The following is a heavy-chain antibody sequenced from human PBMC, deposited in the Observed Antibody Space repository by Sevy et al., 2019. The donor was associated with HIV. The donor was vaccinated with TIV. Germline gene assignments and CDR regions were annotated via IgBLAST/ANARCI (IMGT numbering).Heavy chain of an antibody. CDR1: GFTFSSYA. CDR3: AGVEDSGRFGNYYYYGMDV. D-gene: IGHD1-26*01. V-gene: IGHV3-30*04. Sequence: GGSLRLSCAASGFTFSSYAMHWVRQAPGKGLEWVAVISYGGSNKYYADSVKGRFNISRENSKNTLYLQMNSLRAEDTAVYYCAGVEDSGRFGNYYYYGMDVWGQGTTVTVSS. CDR2: ISYGGSNK. J-gene: IGHJ6*02.